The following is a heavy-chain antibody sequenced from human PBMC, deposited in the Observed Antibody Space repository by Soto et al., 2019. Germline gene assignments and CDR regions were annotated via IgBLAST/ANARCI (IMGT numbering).Heavy chain of an antibody. CDR2: VHSGGNT. Sequence: EPLSLTCIVSGGSISGHYWSWIRQAPGKTLEWIGHVHSGGNTNYNPSLSSRLTVSADTPRNQFSLKLTSVTAADTAIYYCTRVLDPGYSESWGQGTLVTVSS. J-gene: IGHJ4*02. CDR1: GGSISGHY. V-gene: IGHV4-59*11. CDR3: TRVLDPGYSES.